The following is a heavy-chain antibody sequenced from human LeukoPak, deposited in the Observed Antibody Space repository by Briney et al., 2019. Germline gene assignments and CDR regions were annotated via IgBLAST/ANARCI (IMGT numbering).Heavy chain of an antibody. J-gene: IGHJ4*02. V-gene: IGHV3-23*01. D-gene: IGHD6-13*01. Sequence: PGGSLRLSCAASGFTFNSYVMSWVRQAPGKGLEWVSAISGSGGSTYYADSVEGRFAISRDNSKNTLYLQMNSLRTEDTAVYYCAKASSSWDPPDYWGQGTLVTVSS. CDR3: AKASSSWDPPDY. CDR2: ISGSGGST. CDR1: GFTFNSYV.